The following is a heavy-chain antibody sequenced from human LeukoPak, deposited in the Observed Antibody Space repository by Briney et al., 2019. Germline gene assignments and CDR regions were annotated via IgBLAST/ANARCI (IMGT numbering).Heavy chain of an antibody. V-gene: IGHV1-2*02. J-gene: IGHJ4*02. CDR1: GYTFPNFD. Sequence: GALVKVSCKASGYTFPNFDINWVRQATGQGLEWMGWINPNSGGTNYAQKFQGRVTMTRDTSISTAYMELSRLRSDDTAVYYCARSRYYGDYGRYFDYWGQGTLVTVSS. CDR3: ARSRYYGDYGRYFDY. D-gene: IGHD4-17*01. CDR2: INPNSGGT.